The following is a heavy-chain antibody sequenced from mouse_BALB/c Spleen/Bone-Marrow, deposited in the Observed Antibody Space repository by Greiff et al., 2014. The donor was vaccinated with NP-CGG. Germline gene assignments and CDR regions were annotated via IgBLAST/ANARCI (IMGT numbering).Heavy chain of an antibody. CDR2: IYPGDGDT. CDR3: ARTGAYYGSMDY. Sequence: QVQLQQPGAELARPGASVKLSCKASGYTFTSYWMQWVKQRPGQGLEWIGAIYPGDGDTRYTQKFKGKATLIADKSSSTAYMQLSSLASEDSAVYYCARTGAYYGSMDYWGQGTSVTVSS. J-gene: IGHJ4*01. CDR1: GYTFTSYW. D-gene: IGHD2-10*01. V-gene: IGHV1-87*01.